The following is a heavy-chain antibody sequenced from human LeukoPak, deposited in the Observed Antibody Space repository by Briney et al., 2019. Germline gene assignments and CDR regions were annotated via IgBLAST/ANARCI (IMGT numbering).Heavy chain of an antibody. CDR3: ARYSSSWYGVWFDP. V-gene: IGHV1-8*01. Sequence: GASVKVSCKASGYTFTSYDINWVRQATGQGLEWMGWMNPNSGNTGYAQKFQGRVTMTRNTSISTAYMELSSLRSEDTAVYYCARYSSSWYGVWFDPWGQGTLVTVSS. CDR2: MNPNSGNT. J-gene: IGHJ5*02. CDR1: GYTFTSYD. D-gene: IGHD6-13*01.